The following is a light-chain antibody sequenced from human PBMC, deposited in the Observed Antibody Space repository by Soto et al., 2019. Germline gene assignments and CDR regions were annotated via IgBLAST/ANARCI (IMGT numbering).Light chain of an antibody. CDR2: GAS. CDR1: QSVRSSH. V-gene: IGKV3-20*01. Sequence: IVFAWSPGTLSFSRWEGATLSCKVSQSVRSSHLAWYLQKPGQAPRLLIYGASSRATGIPDRFSGSGSGTDFTLTISRLEPEDFAVYYCQQDGSSPWTFGQGTKVDIK. J-gene: IGKJ1*01. CDR3: QQDGSSPWT.